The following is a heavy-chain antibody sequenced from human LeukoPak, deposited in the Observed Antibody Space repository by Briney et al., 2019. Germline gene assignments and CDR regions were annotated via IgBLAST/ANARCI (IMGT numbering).Heavy chain of an antibody. Sequence: GRSLRLSCAASGFTFSSYWMHWVRQAPGKGLVWVSRINSDGSSTSYADSVKGRFTISRDNAKNTLYLQMNSLRAEDTAVYYCARVIYDSSGYYSPFFDYWGQGTLVTVSS. CDR2: INSDGSST. CDR3: ARVIYDSSGYYSPFFDY. J-gene: IGHJ4*02. CDR1: GFTFSSYW. D-gene: IGHD3-22*01. V-gene: IGHV3-74*01.